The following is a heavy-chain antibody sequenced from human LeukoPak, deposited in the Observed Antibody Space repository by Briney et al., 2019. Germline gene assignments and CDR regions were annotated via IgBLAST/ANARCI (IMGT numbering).Heavy chain of an antibody. Sequence: ASVKVSCKVSGYTLTELSMHWVRQAPGKGLEWMGGFDPEDGETIYAQKFQGRVTMTEDTSTDTAYMELSGLRSEDTAVYYCATDLRYFDWLWAFDIWGQGTMVTVPS. CDR1: GYTLTELS. CDR2: FDPEDGET. CDR3: ATDLRYFDWLWAFDI. J-gene: IGHJ3*02. V-gene: IGHV1-24*01. D-gene: IGHD3-9*01.